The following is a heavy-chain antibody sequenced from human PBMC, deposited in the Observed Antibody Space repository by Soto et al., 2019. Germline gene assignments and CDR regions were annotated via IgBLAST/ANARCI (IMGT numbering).Heavy chain of an antibody. Sequence: PGGSLRLSCAASGFSFTTYGMSWVRQAPGKGLEWVSDISSTGLYTYLAASVKGRFTISRDNSKNTLYLQMNSLRADDTAVYFCTKSWLFEKNWFDPWGQGTLVTVSS. CDR3: TKSWLFEKNWFDP. D-gene: IGHD3-22*01. J-gene: IGHJ5*02. CDR1: GFSFTTYG. CDR2: ISSTGLYT. V-gene: IGHV3-23*01.